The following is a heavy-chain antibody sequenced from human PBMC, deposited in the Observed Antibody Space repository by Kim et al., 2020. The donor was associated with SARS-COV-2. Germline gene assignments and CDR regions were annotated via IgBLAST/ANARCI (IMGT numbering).Heavy chain of an antibody. CDR2: IIPIFGTA. D-gene: IGHD2-15*01. CDR3: ASKRCSGGSCYYYGMDV. CDR1: GGTFSSYA. Sequence: SVKVSCKASGGTFSSYAISWVRQAPGQGLEWMGGIIPIFGTANYAQKFQGRVTITADESTSTAYMELSSLRSEDTAVYYCASKRCSGGSCYYYGMDVWGQGTTVTVSS. V-gene: IGHV1-69*13. J-gene: IGHJ6*02.